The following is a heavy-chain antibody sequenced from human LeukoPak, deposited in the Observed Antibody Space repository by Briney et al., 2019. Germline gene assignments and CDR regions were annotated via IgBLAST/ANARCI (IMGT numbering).Heavy chain of an antibody. CDR2: ISGSGGST. J-gene: IGHJ5*02. CDR1: GFTFSSYA. CDR3: AKLVPSDDFWSGYLGWFDP. D-gene: IGHD3-3*01. Sequence: GGSLRLSCAASGFTFSSYAMSWVRQAPGKGVAGVSAISGSGGSTYYAGSVKGRFTLSRDNSKNKLYLQMNSLRADDTAVYYCAKLVPSDDFWSGYLGWFDPWGQGTLVTVSS. V-gene: IGHV3-23*01.